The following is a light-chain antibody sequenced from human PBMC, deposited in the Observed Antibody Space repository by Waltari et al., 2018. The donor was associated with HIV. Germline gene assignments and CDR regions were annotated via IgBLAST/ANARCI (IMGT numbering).Light chain of an antibody. CDR2: DVT. Sequence: QSALTQPRSVSGSPGQSVTISCTGTSSDVGGYNYVSWYQHHPGKAPKFMIYDVTKRPSGVPDRLSGSKSGNTASLTISGLQAEDEADYYCCSYAGRYTYVFGTGTKVTVL. CDR3: CSYAGRYTYV. J-gene: IGLJ1*01. V-gene: IGLV2-11*01. CDR1: SSDVGGYNY.